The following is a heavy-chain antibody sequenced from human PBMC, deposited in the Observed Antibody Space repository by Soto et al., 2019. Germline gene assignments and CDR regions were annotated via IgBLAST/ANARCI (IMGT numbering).Heavy chain of an antibody. CDR2: ISYDGSKK. D-gene: IGHD3-16*01. V-gene: IGHV3-30*18. J-gene: IGHJ4*02. CDR1: GFSFSNNG. Sequence: QVQLVESGGGVVQPGRSLRLSCAASGFSFSNNGMHWVRQAPGKGLEWVAIISYDGSKKYYADSVKGRFTISRDNSKNTLYLQMNSLRVEDTAVYYSAKDRVESGLGEIDYWAQGTLVTVSS. CDR3: AKDRVESGLGEIDY.